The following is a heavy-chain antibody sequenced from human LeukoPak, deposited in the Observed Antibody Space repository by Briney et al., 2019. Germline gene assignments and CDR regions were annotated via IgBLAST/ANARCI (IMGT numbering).Heavy chain of an antibody. Sequence: GGSLRLSCAASGFTFSSYAMSWVRQAPGKGLEWVSAISGSGGSTYYADFVKGRFTISRDNSKNTLYLQMNSLRAEDTAVYYCAKEIVVVPAAIGHDAFDIWGQGTMVTVSS. CDR2: ISGSGGST. CDR3: AKEIVVVPAAIGHDAFDI. J-gene: IGHJ3*02. CDR1: GFTFSSYA. V-gene: IGHV3-23*01. D-gene: IGHD2-2*01.